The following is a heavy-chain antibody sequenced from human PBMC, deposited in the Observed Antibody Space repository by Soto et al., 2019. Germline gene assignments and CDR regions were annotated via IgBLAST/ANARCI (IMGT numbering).Heavy chain of an antibody. V-gene: IGHV3-23*01. J-gene: IGHJ4*02. CDR2: ISGSGDIT. Sequence: EVQLLESGGGLEKPAGSLRLSCAASGFTFSSYGMTWVRQAPGKGLEWVSGISGSGDITVYADSVNGRFTISRDNSKNSLYLQMNSLRAEDTAVYYCAKDKYYEWGQGTLVTVSS. CDR3: AKDKYYE. D-gene: IGHD3-22*01. CDR1: GFTFSSYG.